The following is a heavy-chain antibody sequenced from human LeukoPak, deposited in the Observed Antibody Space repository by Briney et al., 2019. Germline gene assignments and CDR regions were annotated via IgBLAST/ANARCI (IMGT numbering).Heavy chain of an antibody. CDR3: ARDGDDYGDYYMDV. CDR2: ISAYNGNT. J-gene: IGHJ6*03. Sequence: ASVKVSCKASGYTFTSYGISWVRQAPGQGLEWMGWISAYNGNTNYAQELQGRVTMTTDTSTSTAYMEPRSLRSEDTAVYYCARDGDDYGDYYMDVWGKGTTVTVSS. D-gene: IGHD5-12*01. CDR1: GYTFTSYG. V-gene: IGHV1-18*01.